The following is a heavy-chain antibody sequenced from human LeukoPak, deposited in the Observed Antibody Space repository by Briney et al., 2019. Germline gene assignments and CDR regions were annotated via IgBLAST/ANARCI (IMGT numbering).Heavy chain of an antibody. Sequence: GGSLRLSCAASDFTFSSYEMNWVRQAPGKGLEWVSYINHSGGTIYYADSVKGRFTISRDNAKNSLYLQMNSLRAEDTAVYYCATSPVYSYGHPYYFDYWGQGTLVTVSS. CDR1: DFTFSSYE. V-gene: IGHV3-48*03. CDR2: INHSGGTI. J-gene: IGHJ4*02. D-gene: IGHD5-18*01. CDR3: ATSPVYSYGHPYYFDY.